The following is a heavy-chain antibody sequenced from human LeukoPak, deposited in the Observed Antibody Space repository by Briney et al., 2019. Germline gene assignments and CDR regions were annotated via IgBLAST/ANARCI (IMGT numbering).Heavy chain of an antibody. CDR3: ALGIVATISHFDY. Sequence: ASVKVSCKASGYTFTSYYMHWVRQAPGQGLEWMGIINPSGGSTSYAQKFQGRVTITADESTSTAYMELSSLRSEDTAVYYCALGIVATISHFDYWGQGTLVTVSS. J-gene: IGHJ4*02. D-gene: IGHD5-12*01. CDR1: GYTFTSYY. V-gene: IGHV1-46*01. CDR2: INPSGGST.